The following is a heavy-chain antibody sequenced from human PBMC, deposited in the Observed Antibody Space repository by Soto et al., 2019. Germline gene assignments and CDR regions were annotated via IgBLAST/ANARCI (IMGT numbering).Heavy chain of an antibody. J-gene: IGHJ6*02. D-gene: IGHD2-15*01. CDR3: AKDRGPCSGNKCSSLYYYYGMDV. CDR2: VSWNSKIV. V-gene: IGHV3-9*01. CDR1: GFKFGDYA. Sequence: PGGSLRLSCEASGFKFGDYAMHWVRQAPGKGLEWVSGVSWNSKIVGYADSVKGRFTISRDNAKNSLYLEMNSLRTEDTALYYCAKDRGPCSGNKCSSLYYYYGMDVWGQGTTVTVS.